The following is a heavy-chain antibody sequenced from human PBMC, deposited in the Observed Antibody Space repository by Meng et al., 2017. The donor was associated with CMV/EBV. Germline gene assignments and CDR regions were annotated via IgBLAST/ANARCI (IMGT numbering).Heavy chain of an antibody. D-gene: IGHD6-19*01. J-gene: IGHJ4*02. CDR2: IRYDGSNK. CDR1: GFTFSSYG. Sequence: GESLKISCAASGFTFSSYGMHWVRQVPGKGLEWVAFIRYDGSNKYYADSVKGRFTISRDNSKNTLYLQMNSLRAEDTAVYYCAKLLVVAGTVGRTKGAYRDYWGQGTLVTVSS. V-gene: IGHV3-30*02. CDR3: AKLLVVAGTVGRTKGAYRDY.